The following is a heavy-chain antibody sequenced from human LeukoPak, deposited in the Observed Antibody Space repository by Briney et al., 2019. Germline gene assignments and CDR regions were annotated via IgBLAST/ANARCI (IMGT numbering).Heavy chain of an antibody. Sequence: GRSLRLSCAASGLIVSSNYMGWVPQTPGKGLEWVSVIYSGGSTYYADSVKGRFTISRDNSKNTLYLQMNSLRAEDTAVYYCARGIAAARNDAFDIWGRGTMVTVSS. V-gene: IGHV3-53*01. CDR3: ARGIAAARNDAFDI. J-gene: IGHJ3*02. CDR1: GLIVSSNY. CDR2: IYSGGST. D-gene: IGHD6-13*01.